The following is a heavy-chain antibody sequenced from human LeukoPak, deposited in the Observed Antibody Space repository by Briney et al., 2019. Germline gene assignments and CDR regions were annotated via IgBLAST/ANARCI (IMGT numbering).Heavy chain of an antibody. CDR3: AKDHYSNYVLDY. CDR1: GFTFSSYA. CDR2: IRYDGSNK. D-gene: IGHD4-11*01. Sequence: GGSLRLSCAASGFTFSSYAMSWVRQAPGKGLEWVAFIRYDGSNKYYADSVKGRFTISRDNSKNTLYLQMNSLRAEDTAVYYCAKDHYSNYVLDYWGQGTLVTVSS. V-gene: IGHV3-30*02. J-gene: IGHJ4*02.